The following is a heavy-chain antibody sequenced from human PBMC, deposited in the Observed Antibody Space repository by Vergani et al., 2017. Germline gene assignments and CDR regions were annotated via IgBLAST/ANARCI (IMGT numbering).Heavy chain of an antibody. CDR1: GFTFSSYW. J-gene: IGHJ4*02. D-gene: IGHD4-17*01. V-gene: IGHV3-7*01. Sequence: EVQLVESGGGLVQPGGSLRLSCAASGFTFSSYWMSWVRQAPGKGLEWVANIKQGGSEKYYVDSVKGRLTISRDNAKNSLYLQMNSLRAEDTAVYYFARDYHYGDYFDYWGQGTLVTVSS. CDR3: ARDYHYGDYFDY. CDR2: IKQGGSEK.